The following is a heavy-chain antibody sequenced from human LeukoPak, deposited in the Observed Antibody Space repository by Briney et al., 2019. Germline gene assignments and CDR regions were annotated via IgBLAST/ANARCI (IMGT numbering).Heavy chain of an antibody. CDR3: AKDRYCGNSIDY. V-gene: IGHV3-23*01. CDR2: ISGSGGST. D-gene: IGHD4-23*01. Sequence: GGSLRLSCAASGFTFSSYAMSWVRQAPGKGLEWVSAISGSGGSTYYADSVKGRFTISRDNSKNTLYLQVNSLRAEDTAVYYCAKDRYCGNSIDYWVQGTLVTVSS. J-gene: IGHJ4*02. CDR1: GFTFSSYA.